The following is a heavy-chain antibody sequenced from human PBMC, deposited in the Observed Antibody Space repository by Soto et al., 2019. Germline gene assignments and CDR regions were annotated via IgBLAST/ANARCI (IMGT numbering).Heavy chain of an antibody. Sequence: GGSLRLSCAASGFTVSSNYAMTWVRQAPGKGLEWVSSISENVGTTYYADSVKGRFTISRDNSKNTLYLQMNSLRADDTAIYYCAKEADVGSWYYWGQGTLVTVSS. D-gene: IGHD6-13*01. V-gene: IGHV3-23*01. CDR1: GFTVSSNYA. CDR2: ISENVGTT. J-gene: IGHJ4*02. CDR3: AKEADVGSWYY.